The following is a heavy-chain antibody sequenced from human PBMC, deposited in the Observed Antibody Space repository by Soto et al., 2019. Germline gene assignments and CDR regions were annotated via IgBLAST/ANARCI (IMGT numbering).Heavy chain of an antibody. CDR3: ARERATNDAFDI. J-gene: IGHJ3*02. V-gene: IGHV1-69*05. Sequence: SVKVSCKASGGTFSSYAISWVRQAPGQGLEWMGVIIPIFGTANYAQKFQGRVTITRDASTSTAYMELSSLRSEDTAVYYCARERATNDAFDIWGQGTMVTVSS. CDR1: GGTFSSYA. CDR2: IIPIFGTA.